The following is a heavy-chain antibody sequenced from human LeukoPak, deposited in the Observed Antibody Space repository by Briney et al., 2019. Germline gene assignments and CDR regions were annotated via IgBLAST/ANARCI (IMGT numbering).Heavy chain of an antibody. CDR2: INHSGST. D-gene: IGHD3-9*01. CDR3: AREAGIPYYDILTGYPTRGYYYYMDV. J-gene: IGHJ6*03. Sequence: PSETLSLTCAVYGGSFSGYYWSWIRQPPGKGLEWIGEINHSGSTNYNPSLKSRVTISVDTSKNQFSLKLSSVTAADTAVYYCAREAGIPYYDILTGYPTRGYYYYMDVWGKGTTVTVSS. CDR1: GGSFSGYY. V-gene: IGHV4-34*01.